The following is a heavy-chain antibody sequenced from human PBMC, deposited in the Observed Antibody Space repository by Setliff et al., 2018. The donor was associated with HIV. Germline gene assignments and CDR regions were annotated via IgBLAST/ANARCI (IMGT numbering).Heavy chain of an antibody. Sequence: PSETLSLTCTVSGASFIRSRYYWSWIRQPAGKGLEWIGHVYTTGSASYNPSLESRVTILEALSKNQFSLNLDSVTAADTAVYFCARALAGGSGWNYFDLWGPGTLGTAPQ. V-gene: IGHV4-61*09. CDR1: GASFIRSRYY. CDR2: VYTTGSA. J-gene: IGHJ4*02. CDR3: ARALAGGSGWNYFDL. D-gene: IGHD6-19*01.